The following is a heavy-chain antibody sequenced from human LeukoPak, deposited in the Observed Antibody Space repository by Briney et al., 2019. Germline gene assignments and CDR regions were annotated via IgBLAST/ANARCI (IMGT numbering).Heavy chain of an antibody. V-gene: IGHV3-11*01. Sequence: GGSLRLSCAASGFTFSDYYMTWIRQAPGKGLEWISYIGYSATTVYYADSVRGRFTIPRDDAKNSLFLQMDSLRAEDTAVYYCARTLAVADHWGQGTLVTVSS. J-gene: IGHJ4*02. D-gene: IGHD6-19*01. CDR2: IGYSATTV. CDR1: GFTFSDYY. CDR3: ARTLAVADH.